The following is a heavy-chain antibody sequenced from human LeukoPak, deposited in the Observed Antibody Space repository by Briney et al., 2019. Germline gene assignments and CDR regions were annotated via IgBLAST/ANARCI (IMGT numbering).Heavy chain of an antibody. CDR1: GFTFTSSA. Sequence: ASVKVSCKASGFTFTSSAAQWVRQARGQRLEWIGWIVVGSGNTNYAQKLQERVTITRDMSTSTAYMELSSLRSEDTAVYYCAARWGDGYNYLPNPADHWGQGTLVTVSS. D-gene: IGHD5-24*01. CDR3: AARWGDGYNYLPNPADH. V-gene: IGHV1-58*01. CDR2: IVVGSGNT. J-gene: IGHJ4*02.